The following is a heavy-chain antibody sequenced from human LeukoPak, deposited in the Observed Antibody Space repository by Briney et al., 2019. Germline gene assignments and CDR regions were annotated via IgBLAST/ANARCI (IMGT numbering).Heavy chain of an antibody. J-gene: IGHJ4*02. CDR1: GGSLSGYY. CDR2: IYYSGTT. V-gene: IGHV4-59*01. CDR3: TREGPPVHYTGYYDY. D-gene: IGHD3-9*01. Sequence: SETLSLTCAVSGGSLSGYYWTWFRQPPGKGLEWIGYIYYSGTTNYNPSLKSRVTISVDTSKNQVSLKLTSVTAADSAVYYCTREGPPVHYTGYYDYWGQGTLVTVSS.